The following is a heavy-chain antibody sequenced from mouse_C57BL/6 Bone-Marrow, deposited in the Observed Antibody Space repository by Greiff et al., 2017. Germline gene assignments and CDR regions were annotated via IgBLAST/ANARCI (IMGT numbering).Heavy chain of an antibody. CDR3: AITTIVATDAMDY. CDR1: GFTFSDYG. J-gene: IGHJ4*01. Sequence: EVNVVESGGGLVKPGGSLKLSCAASGFTFSDYGMHWVRQAPEKGLEWVAYISSGSSTIYYADTVKGRFTISRDNAKNTLFLQRTSRRSENTAMYYCAITTIVATDAMDYWGQGTSVTVSS. D-gene: IGHD1-1*01. V-gene: IGHV5-17*01. CDR2: ISSGSSTI.